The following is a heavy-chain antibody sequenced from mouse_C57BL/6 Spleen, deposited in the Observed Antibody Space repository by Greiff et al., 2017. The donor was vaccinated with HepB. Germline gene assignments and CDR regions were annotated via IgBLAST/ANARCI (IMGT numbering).Heavy chain of an antibody. Sequence: QVQLQQPGAELVRPGTSVKLSCKASGYTFTSYWMHWVKQRPGQGLEWIGVIDPSDSYTNYNQKFKGKATLTVDTSSSTAYMQLSSLTSEDSAVYYCASSTTVVAPMDYWGQGTSVTVSS. V-gene: IGHV1-59*01. D-gene: IGHD1-1*01. CDR1: GYTFTSYW. CDR3: ASSTTVVAPMDY. CDR2: IDPSDSYT. J-gene: IGHJ4*01.